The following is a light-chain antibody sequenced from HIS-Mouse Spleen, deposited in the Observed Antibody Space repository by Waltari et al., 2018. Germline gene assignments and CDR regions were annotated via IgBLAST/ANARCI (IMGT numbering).Light chain of an antibody. CDR1: QSVSSY. CDR3: QQRSNWPT. Sequence: IVLTQSPATLSLSPGERATLSCRASQSVSSYLAWYQQKPGQAPRLLIYDASNRATGIPARFSGSESGTDFTLTISSLEPEDFAVYYCQQRSNWPTFGGGTKVEIK. J-gene: IGKJ4*01. V-gene: IGKV3-11*01. CDR2: DAS.